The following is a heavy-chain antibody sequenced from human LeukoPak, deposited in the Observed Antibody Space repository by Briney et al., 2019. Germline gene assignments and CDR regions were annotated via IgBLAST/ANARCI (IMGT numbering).Heavy chain of an antibody. D-gene: IGHD6-6*01. Sequence: PSETLSLTCTVSGGSISYYYWSWIRQSPGKGLEWIGYIYYSGTTNYNPSLKSRVTISVDTSKSQFSLQLRSVTAADTAVYYCARQQWDSNSGDDSWGQGTLVTVSS. CDR1: GGSISYYY. CDR2: IYYSGTT. V-gene: IGHV4-59*01. CDR3: ARQQWDSNSGDDS. J-gene: IGHJ5*01.